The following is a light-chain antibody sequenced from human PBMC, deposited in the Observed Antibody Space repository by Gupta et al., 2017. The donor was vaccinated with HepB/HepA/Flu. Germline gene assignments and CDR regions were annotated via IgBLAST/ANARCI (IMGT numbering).Light chain of an antibody. Sequence: DIQMTHSPSTLSASVGDRVTITCRASQSISSWLAWYQQKPGKAPKLLIYKASSLESGVPSRFSGSGSGTEFTLTISSRQPDDFATYYCQQENSYPWTFGQGTKVEIK. V-gene: IGKV1-5*03. J-gene: IGKJ1*01. CDR1: QSISSW. CDR2: KAS. CDR3: QQENSYPWT.